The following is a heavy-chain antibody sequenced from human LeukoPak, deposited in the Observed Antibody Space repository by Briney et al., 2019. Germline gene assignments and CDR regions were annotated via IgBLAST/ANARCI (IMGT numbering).Heavy chain of an antibody. Sequence: ETLSLTCTVSDASISGYYWSWIRQPPGKGLEWIGYIYYSGSTNYNPSLKSRVTISVDTSKNQFSLKLSSVTAADTAVYYCARGPDTAMVWFWFDPWGQGTLVTVSS. CDR1: DASISGYY. D-gene: IGHD5-18*01. V-gene: IGHV4-59*01. J-gene: IGHJ5*02. CDR3: ARGPDTAMVWFWFDP. CDR2: IYYSGST.